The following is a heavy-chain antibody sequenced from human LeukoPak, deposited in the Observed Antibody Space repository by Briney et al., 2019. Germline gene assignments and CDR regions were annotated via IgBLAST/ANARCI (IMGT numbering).Heavy chain of an antibody. CDR3: ARDTVVVVSATSLFDY. J-gene: IGHJ4*02. CDR1: GFTFSSYG. Sequence: GGSLRLSCAASGFTFSSYGMHWVRQAPGKGLEWVAVIWYDGSNKYYADSVKGRFTISRDNSKNTLYLQMNSLRAEDTAVFYCARDTVVVVSATSLFDYWGQGTLVTVSS. V-gene: IGHV3-33*01. D-gene: IGHD2-15*01. CDR2: IWYDGSNK.